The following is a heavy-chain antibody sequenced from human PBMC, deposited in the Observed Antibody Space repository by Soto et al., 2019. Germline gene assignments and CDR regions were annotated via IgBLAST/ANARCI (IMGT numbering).Heavy chain of an antibody. V-gene: IGHV3-23*01. CDR3: AKSPGASGRVYYFDY. J-gene: IGHJ4*02. D-gene: IGHD3-10*01. Sequence: EVQLLESGGGLVQPGGSLRLSCAASGLTFTNYGMNWVRQAPGKGLEWVSSISGGGGNTYYADSVKGRFTISRDNSKNTLILQMNSLRAEDTALYYCAKSPGASGRVYYFDYWAQGTLVTVSS. CDR1: GLTFTNYG. CDR2: ISGGGGNT.